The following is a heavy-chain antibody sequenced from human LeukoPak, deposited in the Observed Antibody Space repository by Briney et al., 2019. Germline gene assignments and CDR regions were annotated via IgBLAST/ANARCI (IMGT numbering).Heavy chain of an antibody. J-gene: IGHJ4*02. CDR1: GFTFSSYA. D-gene: IGHD2-15*01. CDR2: TIGGDDDT. Sequence: GGSLRLSCAASGFTFSSYAMSWVRQTPGKGLEWVSATIGGDDDTYHADSVKGRFTISRDNSRNTLYMQMNNLRAEDTAIYYCAKSILARCSGATCYPFDYWGQGTLVTVSS. CDR3: AKSILARCSGATCYPFDY. V-gene: IGHV3-23*01.